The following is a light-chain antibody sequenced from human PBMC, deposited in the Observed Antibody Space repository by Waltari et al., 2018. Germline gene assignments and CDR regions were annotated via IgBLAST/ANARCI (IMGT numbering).Light chain of an antibody. CDR2: QHT. CDR3: QAWDNSAVI. CDR1: VLREKY. Sequence: SSELTQPASVFVSPGQTATIIPSGSVLREKYTSWYQHKAGQAPLVIIHQHTQRPPGIPERFSGYYSGNKVTLTISETQSVDEADYYCQAWDNSAVIFGGGTKLTVL. V-gene: IGLV3-1*01. J-gene: IGLJ2*01.